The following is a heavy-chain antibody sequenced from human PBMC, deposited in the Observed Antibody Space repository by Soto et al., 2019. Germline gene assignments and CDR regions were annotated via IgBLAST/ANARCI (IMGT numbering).Heavy chain of an antibody. J-gene: IGHJ4*02. CDR1: GYTFTSYG. V-gene: IGHV1-18*01. D-gene: IGHD2-15*01. CDR2: ISAYNGNT. Sequence: ASVKVSCKASGYTFTSYGISWVRQAPGQGLEWMGWISAYNGNTNYAQKLQGRVTMTTDTSTSTAYMELRSLRSDDTAVSYCARGREYCSGGSCSPPPDYWGQGTLVTVSS. CDR3: ARGREYCSGGSCSPPPDY.